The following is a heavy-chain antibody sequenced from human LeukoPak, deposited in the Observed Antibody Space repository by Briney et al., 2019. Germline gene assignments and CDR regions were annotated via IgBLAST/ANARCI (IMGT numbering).Heavy chain of an antibody. CDR3: ARAAIRSYGGNSGILRY. D-gene: IGHD2-21*02. CDR2: IYHSGST. Sequence: SQTLSLTCAVSGGSISSGGYSWSWIRQPPGKGLEWIGYIYHSGSTYYNPSLKSRVTISVDTSKNQFSLKLSSVTAADTAVYYCARAAIRSYGGNSGILRYWGQGTLVTVSS. J-gene: IGHJ4*02. V-gene: IGHV4-30-2*01. CDR1: GGSISSGGYS.